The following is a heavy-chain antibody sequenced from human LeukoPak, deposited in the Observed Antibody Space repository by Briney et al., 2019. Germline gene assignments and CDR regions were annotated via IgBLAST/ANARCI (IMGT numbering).Heavy chain of an antibody. Sequence: SETLSLTCTVSGGSISSSSYYWGWIRQPPGKGLEWIGSIYYSGSTYYNPSLKSRVTISVDTSKNQFSLKLSSVTAADTAVYYCARGPAVADYFQYYYMDVWGKGTTVTVSS. CDR1: GGSISSSSYY. V-gene: IGHV4-39*07. J-gene: IGHJ6*03. CDR2: IYYSGST. D-gene: IGHD6-19*01. CDR3: ARGPAVADYFQYYYMDV.